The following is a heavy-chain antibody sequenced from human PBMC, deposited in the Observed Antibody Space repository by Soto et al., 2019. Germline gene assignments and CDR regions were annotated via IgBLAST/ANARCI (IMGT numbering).Heavy chain of an antibody. J-gene: IGHJ4*02. Sequence: EVQLVESGGGLVQPGGSLRLSCATSDFIFTDAWMNWVRQAPGKGLEWVGRIKTKAQGETKDYAAPVKGRFTISRDARNTLHLQMTSLRTEDTALYDCTTGSYEGYWGQGVLVTVSS. V-gene: IGHV3-15*07. CDR2: IKTKAQGETK. CDR3: TTGSYEGY. CDR1: DFIFTDAW. D-gene: IGHD3-3*01.